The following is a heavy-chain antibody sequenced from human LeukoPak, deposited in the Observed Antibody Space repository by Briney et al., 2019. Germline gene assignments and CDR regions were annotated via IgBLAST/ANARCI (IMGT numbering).Heavy chain of an antibody. J-gene: IGHJ6*02. D-gene: IGHD5-18*01. V-gene: IGHV1-3*01. CDR1: GYTFTSYA. CDR2: INAGNGNT. CDR3: ARDRYRAGHYYYYGMDV. Sequence: GASVKVSCKASGYTFTSYAMHWVRQAPGQRLEWMGWINAGNGNTKYSQKFQGRVTITRDTSASTAYMELSSLRSEDTAVYYCARDRYRAGHYYYYGMDVWGQGTAVTVSS.